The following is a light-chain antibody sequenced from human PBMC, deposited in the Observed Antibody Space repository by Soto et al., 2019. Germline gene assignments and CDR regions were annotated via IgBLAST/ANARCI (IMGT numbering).Light chain of an antibody. CDR3: CSYAGSGMFVV. J-gene: IGLJ3*02. CDR2: EGS. Sequence: QSALTQPASVSGSPGQSITISCTGTSNDVGSYNLVSWYQQYPGKAPKLMIYEGSKRPSGVSNRFSGSKSGNTASLTISGLQAEDEADYYCCSYAGSGMFVVFGGGTKLTVL. V-gene: IGLV2-23*03. CDR1: SNDVGSYNL.